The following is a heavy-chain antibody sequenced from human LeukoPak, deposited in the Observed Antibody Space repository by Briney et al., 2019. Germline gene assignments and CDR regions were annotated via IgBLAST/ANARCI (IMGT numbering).Heavy chain of an antibody. CDR1: GGSISSGSYY. D-gene: IGHD2-2*01. Sequence: SQTLSLTCTVSGGSISSGSYYWSWIRQPAGKGLEWIGRIYTSGSTNYNPSLKSRVTISVDTSKSQFSLKLSSVTAADTAVYYCARSEVVPAYYYGMDVWSQGTTVTVSS. V-gene: IGHV4-61*02. CDR2: IYTSGST. J-gene: IGHJ6*02. CDR3: ARSEVVPAYYYGMDV.